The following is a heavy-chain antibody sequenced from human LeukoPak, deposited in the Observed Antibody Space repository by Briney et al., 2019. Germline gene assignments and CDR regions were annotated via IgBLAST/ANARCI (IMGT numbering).Heavy chain of an antibody. D-gene: IGHD6-13*01. V-gene: IGHV4-59*03. CDR2: IYNIGST. J-gene: IGHJ4*02. Sequence: SETLSLTCTVSGGSITRYYWSWIRQPPGKGLEWIGYIYNIGSTNYNPSLRTRVTMSVDTSNNQFSLKLSSVTAADTAVYYCATGVHGIAAAGDYYFDYWGQGTLVTVSS. CDR3: ATGVHGIAAAGDYYFDY. CDR1: GGSITRYY.